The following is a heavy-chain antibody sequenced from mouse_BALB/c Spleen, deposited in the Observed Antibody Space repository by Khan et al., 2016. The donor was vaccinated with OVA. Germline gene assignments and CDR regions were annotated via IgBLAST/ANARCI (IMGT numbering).Heavy chain of an antibody. J-gene: IGHJ2*01. Sequence: VQLQESGPGLVAPSQSLSITCTVSGFSLTRYGVHWVRHPPGKGLEWLGVIWAGGSTNYISALMSRLSISKDKSKSQVFLKMNSLHTDDTAMYYFARLEDKWGQGTTLTVSS. CDR2: IWAGGST. CDR1: GFSLTRYG. V-gene: IGHV2-9*02. CDR3: ARLEDK.